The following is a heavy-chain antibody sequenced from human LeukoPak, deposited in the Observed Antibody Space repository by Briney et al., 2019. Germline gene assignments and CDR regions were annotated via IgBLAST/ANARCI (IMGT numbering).Heavy chain of an antibody. D-gene: IGHD3-3*01. V-gene: IGHV4-34*01. CDR1: GGSFSGYY. CDR3: ARSTIFGVVLFDY. Sequence: SETLSFTCAVYGGSFSGYYWSWIRQPPGKGLEWIGEINHSGSTNYNPSLKSRVTISVDTSKNQFSLKLSSVTAADTAVYYCARSTIFGVVLFDYWGQGTLVTVSS. J-gene: IGHJ4*02. CDR2: INHSGST.